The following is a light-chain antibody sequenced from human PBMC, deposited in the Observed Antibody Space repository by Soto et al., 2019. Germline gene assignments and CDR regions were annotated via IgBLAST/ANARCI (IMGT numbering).Light chain of an antibody. V-gene: IGKV1-5*03. CDR3: KKYNNQQYNNYT. CDR2: KAS. Sequence: DIQMTQSPSTLSASVGDRVTITCRASQSISSWLAWYQQKPGKAPKLLSYKASSLESGVASRFSGSGSGTEFIFTISSLQPDDSAIYYCKKYNNQQYNNYTFGQGTKVEIK. CDR1: QSISSW. J-gene: IGKJ2*01.